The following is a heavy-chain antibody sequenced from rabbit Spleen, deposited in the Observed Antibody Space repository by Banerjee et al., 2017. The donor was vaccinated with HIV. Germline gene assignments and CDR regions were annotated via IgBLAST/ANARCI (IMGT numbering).Heavy chain of an antibody. CDR1: GLDFSSSYW. CDR3: ARDAAGREDFNL. D-gene: IGHD4-2*01. CDR2: IDVSKSGRT. J-gene: IGHJ4*01. V-gene: IGHV1S45*01. Sequence: QEQLVESGGDLVKPGASLALTCKASGLDFSSSYWICWVRQAPGKGLEWIACIDVSKSGRTYFATWAKGRFTISKPSSTTVTLQMTSLTAADTATYFCARDAAGREDFNLWGPGTLVTVS.